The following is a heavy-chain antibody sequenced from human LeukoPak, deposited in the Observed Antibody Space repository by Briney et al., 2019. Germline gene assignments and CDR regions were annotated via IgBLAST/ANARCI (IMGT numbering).Heavy chain of an antibody. CDR3: ARASVDYFDY. CDR2: ISSSSSYI. CDR1: GFTFSSCS. V-gene: IGHV3-21*01. Sequence: GGSLRLSCAASGFTFSSCSMNWVRQAPGKGLEWVSSISSSSSYIYYADSVKGRFTISRDNAKNSLYLQMNSLRAEDTAVYYCARASVDYFDYWGQGTLVTVSS. J-gene: IGHJ4*02.